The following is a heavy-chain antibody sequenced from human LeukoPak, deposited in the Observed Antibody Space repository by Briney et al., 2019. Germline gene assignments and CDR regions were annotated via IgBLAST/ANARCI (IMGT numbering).Heavy chain of an antibody. CDR2: IYHSGST. D-gene: IGHD6-13*01. CDR1: GGSISSGGYS. Sequence: SQTLSLTCAVSGGSISSGGYSWSWIRQPPGKGLEWIGYIYHSGSTYYNPSLKSRVTISVDRSKNQFSLKLSSVTAADTAVYYCARAGYSSSWYPDNFDYWGQGTLVTVSS. J-gene: IGHJ4*02. CDR3: ARAGYSSSWYPDNFDY. V-gene: IGHV4-30-2*01.